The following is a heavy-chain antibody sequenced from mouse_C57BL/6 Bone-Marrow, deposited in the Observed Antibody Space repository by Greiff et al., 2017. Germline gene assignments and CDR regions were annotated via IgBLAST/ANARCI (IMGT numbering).Heavy chain of an antibody. Sequence: QVQLQQPGAELVKPGASVKMSCKASGYTFTSYWITWVKQRPGQGLEWIGDIYPGSGSTYYNEKFKGKATLTADKSSSTAYMQLSSLTSEDSAVYFCASQNYYDYGGFAYWGQGTLVTVSA. CDR2: IYPGSGST. CDR3: ASQNYYDYGGFAY. CDR1: GYTFTSYW. J-gene: IGHJ3*01. V-gene: IGHV1-55*01. D-gene: IGHD2-4*01.